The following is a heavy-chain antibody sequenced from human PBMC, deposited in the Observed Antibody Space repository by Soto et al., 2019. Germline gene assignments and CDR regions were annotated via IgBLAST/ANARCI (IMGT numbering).Heavy chain of an antibody. Sequence: QVQLVQSGSEVKKPGASVKVSCKASGYTFTSYGISWVRQTPGQGLDWMGWISAYNGNTNYAQKLQGRVTMTTDTSTSTAYREQRSLRSYDTAAYYCARAPRSSWYAPWGQGTLVTVSS. J-gene: IGHJ5*02. CDR2: ISAYNGNT. D-gene: IGHD6-13*01. CDR3: ARAPRSSWYAP. CDR1: GYTFTSYG. V-gene: IGHV1-18*01.